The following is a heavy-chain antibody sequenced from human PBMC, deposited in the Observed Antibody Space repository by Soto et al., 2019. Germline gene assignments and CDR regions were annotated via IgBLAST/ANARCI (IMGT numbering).Heavy chain of an antibody. CDR2: LSFDGTAE. D-gene: IGHD2-21*02. Sequence: QVHLVESGGGVVQPGTSLRLSCKASGFIFRDYLIHWVRQAPGKGLEWLAVLSFDGTAEYYPDSTRGRFTISRDIPKSTTYLVINNVRREDTAMYYCARVATRLQSMEVLEYWGQGTLVTVPS. V-gene: IGHV3-30*03. CDR3: ARVATRLQSMEVLEY. J-gene: IGHJ4*02. CDR1: GFIFRDYL.